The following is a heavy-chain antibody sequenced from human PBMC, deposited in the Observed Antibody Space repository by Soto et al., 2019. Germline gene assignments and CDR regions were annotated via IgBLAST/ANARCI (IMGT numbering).Heavy chain of an antibody. Sequence: QVQLVQSGAEVRKPGSSVKVSCKASGGTFSNSAITWVRQAPGQGLEWVGGIIPIFGSTNYAQKFQGRVTITADESTSTAYMELISLTSEETAVYYCARDGDLRSDFWSGPLGGGWFDPWGQGTLVTVSS. CDR1: GGTFSNSA. V-gene: IGHV1-69*12. CDR2: IIPIFGST. D-gene: IGHD3-3*01. J-gene: IGHJ5*02. CDR3: ARDGDLRSDFWSGPLGGGWFDP.